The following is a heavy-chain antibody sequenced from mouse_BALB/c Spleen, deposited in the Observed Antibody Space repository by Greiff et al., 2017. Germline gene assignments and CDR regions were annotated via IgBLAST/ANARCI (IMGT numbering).Heavy chain of an antibody. CDR1: GFTFSSYA. CDR2: ISSGGST. CDR3: ALEFAY. J-gene: IGHJ3*01. Sequence: EVQGVESGGGLVKPGGSLKLSCAASGFTFSSYAMSWVRQTPEKRLEWVASISSGGSTYYPDSVKGRFTISRDNARNILYLQMSSLRSEDTAMYYCALEFAYWGQGTLVTVSA. V-gene: IGHV5-6-5*01. D-gene: IGHD2-10*02.